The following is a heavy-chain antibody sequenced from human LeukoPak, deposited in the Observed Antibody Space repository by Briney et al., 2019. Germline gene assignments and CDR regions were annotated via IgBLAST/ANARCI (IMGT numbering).Heavy chain of an antibody. D-gene: IGHD5-12*01. J-gene: IGHJ4*02. CDR3: ATNGGGDSGYGNFDY. CDR1: GFTFRNYG. CDR2: ISSDGNEK. V-gene: IGHV3-30*03. Sequence: GGSLRLSCAASGFTFRNYGMHWVRQAPGKGLEWVAVISSDGNEKYYADSVKGRFTISRDNAKNSLYLQMNSLRAEDTALYYCATNGGGDSGYGNFDYWGQGTLVTVSS.